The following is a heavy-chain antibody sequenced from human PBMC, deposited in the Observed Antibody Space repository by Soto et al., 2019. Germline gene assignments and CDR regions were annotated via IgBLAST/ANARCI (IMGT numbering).Heavy chain of an antibody. CDR1: GFTFSTHW. V-gene: IGHV3-7*05. CDR3: ATSYGNAWYTY. CDR2: INDDGSER. D-gene: IGHD6-13*01. Sequence: PGGSLRLSCAASGFTFSTHWMSWVRQAPGKGLEWVANINDDGSERNYADSVRGRFSVSRDNAKNSLFLQMNGLRVEDTALYYCATSYGNAWYTYWGQGTQVTVSS. J-gene: IGHJ4*02.